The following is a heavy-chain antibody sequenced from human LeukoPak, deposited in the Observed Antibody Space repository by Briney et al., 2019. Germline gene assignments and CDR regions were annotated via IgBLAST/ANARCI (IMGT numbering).Heavy chain of an antibody. CDR3: AAVAATGVDY. CDR1: GYTFTSYD. Sequence: SVKVSCKASGYTFTSYDINWVRQATGQGLEWIGWIVVGSGNTNYAQKFQERVTITRDMSTSTAYMELSSLRSEDTAVYYCAAVAATGVDYWGQGTLVTVSS. V-gene: IGHV1-58*02. CDR2: IVVGSGNT. J-gene: IGHJ4*02. D-gene: IGHD2-15*01.